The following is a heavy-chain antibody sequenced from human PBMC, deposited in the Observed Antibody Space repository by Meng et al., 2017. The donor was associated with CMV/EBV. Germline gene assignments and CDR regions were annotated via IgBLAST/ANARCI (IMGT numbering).Heavy chain of an antibody. V-gene: IGHV1-2*02. CDR2: INPNSGGT. J-gene: IGHJ4*02. CDR3: ARDGSSSATDLIDY. Sequence: QGQLVQSGAEAKKPGASVKVSCKASGYTFTGFYMHWVRQAPGQGLEWMGWINPNSGGTNYAQKFQGRVTMTRDTSISTAYMELSRLRSDDTAVYYCARDGSSSATDLIDYWGQGTLVTVSS. D-gene: IGHD6-6*01. CDR1: GYTFTGFY.